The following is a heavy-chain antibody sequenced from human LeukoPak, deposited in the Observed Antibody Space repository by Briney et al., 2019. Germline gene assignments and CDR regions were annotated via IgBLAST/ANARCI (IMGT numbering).Heavy chain of an antibody. CDR1: GYTFTNYD. J-gene: IGHJ5*02. CDR2: ISAYNGNT. Sequence: ASVRVSCKASGYTFTNYDISWVRQAPGQGLEWMGWISAYNGNTNYAQKVQGRVTMTTDRSTSSTYMGLRSLRSDDTAVYYCARAQQLVHWFDPWGQGTLVTVSS. V-gene: IGHV1-18*01. CDR3: ARAQQLVHWFDP. D-gene: IGHD6-13*01.